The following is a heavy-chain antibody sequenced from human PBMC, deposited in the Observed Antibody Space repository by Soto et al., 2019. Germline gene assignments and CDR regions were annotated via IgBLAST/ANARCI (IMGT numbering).Heavy chain of an antibody. CDR1: GGTFSSYA. Sequence: ASVKVSCKASGGTFSSYAISWVRQAPGQGLEWMGGIIPIFGTANYAQKFQGRVTITADESTSTAYMELSSLRSEDTAVYYCARDRPNVDTVYGMDVWGQGTTVTVSS. CDR3: ARDRPNVDTVYGMDV. D-gene: IGHD5-18*01. V-gene: IGHV1-69*13. J-gene: IGHJ6*02. CDR2: IIPIFGTA.